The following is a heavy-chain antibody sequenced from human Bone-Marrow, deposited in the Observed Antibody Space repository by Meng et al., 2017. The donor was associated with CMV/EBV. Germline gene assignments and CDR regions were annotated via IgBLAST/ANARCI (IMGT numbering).Heavy chain of an antibody. CDR1: GFTVSSNY. D-gene: IGHD2-2*01. J-gene: IGHJ4*02. CDR2: IYSGGST. Sequence: GGSLRLSCTVSGFTVSSNYMNWVRRAPGKGLEWVSVIYSGGSTYYADSVKGRFTISRDNSKNTLYLQMNSLRTEDTAVYYCASDLVVPAARAVYWGQAMLITVSS. V-gene: IGHV3-53*05. CDR3: ASDLVVPAARAVY.